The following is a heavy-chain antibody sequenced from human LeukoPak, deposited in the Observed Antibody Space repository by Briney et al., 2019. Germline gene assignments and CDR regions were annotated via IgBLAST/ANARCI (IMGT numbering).Heavy chain of an antibody. CDR3: ATELPRGLLCY. V-gene: IGHV1-24*01. CDR2: FDFEDGET. Sequence: GASVKVSCNFSVYTLTDLSMHWVRQAPGKGLEWMGGFDFEDGETTYAQKFQGRVTMTEDTPTDTAYMDLRSLRSEDTAVYYCATELPRGLLCYWGQGTLVTVSS. J-gene: IGHJ4*02. CDR1: VYTLTDLS. D-gene: IGHD1-26*01.